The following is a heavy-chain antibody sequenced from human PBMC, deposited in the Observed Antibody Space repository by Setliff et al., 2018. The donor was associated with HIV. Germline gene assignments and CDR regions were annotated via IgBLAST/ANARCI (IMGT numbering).Heavy chain of an antibody. CDR3: ASSPAWRSDFGLHTFDY. V-gene: IGHV4-34*01. J-gene: IGHJ4*02. CDR1: GGSLTGYF. CDR2: VNRDGGA. Sequence: SETLSLTCAVYGGSLTGYFWTWIRQGPGKGLEWVGQVNRDGGAHYNPSLKSRVSILVDISKNQFSLKLSSVTAADTAVYYCASSPAWRSDFGLHTFDYWGQGTLVTVSS. D-gene: IGHD2-2*01.